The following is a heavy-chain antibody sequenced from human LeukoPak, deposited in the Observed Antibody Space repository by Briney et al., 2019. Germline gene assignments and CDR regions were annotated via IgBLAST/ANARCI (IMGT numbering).Heavy chain of an antibody. J-gene: IGHJ4*02. CDR1: GFTFSNAW. D-gene: IGHD4-17*01. V-gene: IGHV3-15*01. CDR3: TIRLTTVTDFSDY. Sequence: PGGSLRLSCAASGFTFSNAWMSWVRQAPGKGLEWVGRIKSKTDGGTTDYAAPVKGRFTISRDDSKNTLYLQINSLKTEDTAVYYCTIRLTTVTDFSDYWGQGTLVTVSS. CDR2: IKSKTDGGTT.